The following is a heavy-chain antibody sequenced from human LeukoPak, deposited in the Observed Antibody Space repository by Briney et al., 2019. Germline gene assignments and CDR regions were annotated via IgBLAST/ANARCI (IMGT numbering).Heavy chain of an antibody. D-gene: IGHD6-13*01. CDR2: ISGSNGNT. J-gene: IGHJ5*02. Sequence: ASVKVSCKASGYTFTSYGISCVRQAPVQGLEWMGWISGSNGNTNYAQKLQGRVTMTTDTSTSTAYMELSSLRSEDTAVYYCARVLLQQLVPSPGFDPWGQGTLVTVSS. CDR1: GYTFTSYG. CDR3: ARVLLQQLVPSPGFDP. V-gene: IGHV1-18*01.